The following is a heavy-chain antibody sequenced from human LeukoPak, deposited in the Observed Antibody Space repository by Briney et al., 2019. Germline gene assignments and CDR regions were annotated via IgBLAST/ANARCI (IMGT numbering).Heavy chain of an antibody. D-gene: IGHD3-10*01. CDR3: ARGSLNYYASGSYYMVF. CDR1: GFTFSSYT. V-gene: IGHV3-23*01. CDR2: ITTSDGNT. Sequence: PGGSLRLSCAASGFTFSSYTMSWVRQAPGKGLEWVSTITTSDGNTYYADSVKGRFTVSRDNSKNSLYLQMNGLTDEDTAVYYCARGSLNYYASGSYYMVFWGQGTLVTVSS. J-gene: IGHJ4*02.